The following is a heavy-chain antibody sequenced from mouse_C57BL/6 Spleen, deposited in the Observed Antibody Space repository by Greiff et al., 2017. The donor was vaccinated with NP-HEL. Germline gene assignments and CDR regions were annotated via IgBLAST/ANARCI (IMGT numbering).Heavy chain of an antibody. Sequence: EVKLVESGPELVKPGASVKMSCKASGYTFTDYNMHWVKQSHGKSLEWIGYINPNNGGTSYNQKFKGKATLTVNKSSSTAYMELRSLTSEDSAVYYCARGSGYGFAYWGQGTLVTVSA. CDR3: ARGSGYGFAY. D-gene: IGHD3-2*02. J-gene: IGHJ3*01. CDR2: INPNNGGT. V-gene: IGHV1-22*01. CDR1: GYTFTDYN.